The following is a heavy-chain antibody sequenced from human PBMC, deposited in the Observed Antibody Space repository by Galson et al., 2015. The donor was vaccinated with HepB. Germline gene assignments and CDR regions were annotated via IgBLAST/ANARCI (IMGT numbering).Heavy chain of an antibody. CDR1: GFSLNSRGVG. CDR2: IFWGSGQ. J-gene: IGHJ4*02. V-gene: IGHV2-5*02. CDR3: AHMDLGLTSFAY. D-gene: IGHD3/OR15-3a*01. Sequence: PALVKPTQTLTLTCTFSGFSLNSRGVGVGWIRQPPGKALEWLAVIFWGSGQRHTPPLNSKLSSPKDTSKIQVVLKLPSVDPVDTATYYCAHMDLGLTSFAYWGQGTLVTVSS.